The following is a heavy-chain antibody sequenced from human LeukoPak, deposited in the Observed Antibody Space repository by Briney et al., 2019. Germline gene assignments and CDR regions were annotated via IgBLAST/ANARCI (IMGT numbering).Heavy chain of an antibody. CDR2: ISSSSSYI. CDR3: ASKPTTVTTLYY. Sequence: GGSLRLSCAASGFTFRNFWMIWVRQAPGKGLEWVSSISSSSSYIYYADSVKGRFTISRDNAKNSLYLQMNSLRAEDTAVYYCASKPTTVTTLYYWGQGTLVTVSS. J-gene: IGHJ4*02. D-gene: IGHD4-17*01. V-gene: IGHV3-21*01. CDR1: GFTFRNFW.